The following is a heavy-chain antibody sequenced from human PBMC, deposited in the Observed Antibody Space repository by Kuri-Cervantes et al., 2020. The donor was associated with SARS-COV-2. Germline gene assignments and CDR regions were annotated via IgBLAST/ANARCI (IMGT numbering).Heavy chain of an antibody. CDR2: ISSSSSTI. CDR3: ARGHYDFWSGYHTQYYFDY. D-gene: IGHD3-3*01. J-gene: IGHJ4*02. CDR1: GFTFSDYY. V-gene: IGHV3-11*04. Sequence: GESLKISCAASGFTFSDYYMSWIRQAPGKGLEWVSYISSSSSTIYYADSVKGRFTISRDNAKNSLYLQMNSLRAEDTAVYYCARGHYDFWSGYHTQYYFDYWGQGTLVTVSS.